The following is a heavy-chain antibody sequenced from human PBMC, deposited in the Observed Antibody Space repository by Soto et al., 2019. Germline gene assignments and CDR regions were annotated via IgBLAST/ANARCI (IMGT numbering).Heavy chain of an antibody. CDR3: ARGSNYVYGMAV. Sequence: GVSLRLSCAASGFTFSSYSMNWVRQAPGKGLEWVSSISSSSSYIYYADSVKGRFTISRDNAKNSLYLQMNSLRAEDTAVYYCARGSNYVYGMAVWGQGTTVTVSS. CDR2: ISSSSSYI. D-gene: IGHD3-10*01. J-gene: IGHJ6*02. V-gene: IGHV3-21*01. CDR1: GFTFSSYS.